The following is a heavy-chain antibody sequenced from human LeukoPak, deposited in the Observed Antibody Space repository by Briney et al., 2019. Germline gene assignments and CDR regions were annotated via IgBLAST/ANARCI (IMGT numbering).Heavy chain of an antibody. Sequence: PGGSLRLSCAPSGFTVSSNYMSWVRQAPGKGLEWVSVIYSGGSTYYADSVKGRFTISRDNSKNTLFLQMNSLRAEDTAVYYCAREGLHLSPPHYYFDYWGKGTLVTVSS. J-gene: IGHJ4*02. V-gene: IGHV3-53*01. D-gene: IGHD3-16*02. CDR2: IYSGGST. CDR3: AREGLHLSPPHYYFDY. CDR1: GFTVSSNY.